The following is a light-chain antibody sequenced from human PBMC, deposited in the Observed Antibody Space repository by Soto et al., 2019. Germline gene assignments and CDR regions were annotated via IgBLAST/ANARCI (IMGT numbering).Light chain of an antibody. J-gene: IGKJ1*01. CDR1: QSVPNNH. V-gene: IGKV3-20*01. Sequence: EIVLTQSPGTLSLSPGESATLSCRASQSVPNNHVAWYQQKSGQAPRPLMFGASLRAAGVPDRFRGSGSGTDFTLTISRLEPEDFAEYHCQQYGSSTTFGQGTKVEIK. CDR2: GAS. CDR3: QQYGSSTT.